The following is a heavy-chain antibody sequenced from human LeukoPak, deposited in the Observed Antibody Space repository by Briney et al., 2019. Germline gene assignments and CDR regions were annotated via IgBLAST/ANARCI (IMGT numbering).Heavy chain of an antibody. V-gene: IGHV3-48*01. CDR1: GFTFSSYS. CDR3: AKGVSYSYGIDY. CDR2: ISSSSSTI. D-gene: IGHD5-18*01. Sequence: PGGSLRLSCAASGFTFSSYSMNWVRQAPGKGLEWVSYISSSSSTIYYADSVKGRFTISRDNSKNTLYLQMNSLRAEDTAVYYCAKGVSYSYGIDYWGQGTLVTVSS. J-gene: IGHJ4*02.